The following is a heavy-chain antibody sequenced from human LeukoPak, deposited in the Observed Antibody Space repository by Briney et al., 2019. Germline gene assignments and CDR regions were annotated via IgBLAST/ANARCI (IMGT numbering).Heavy chain of an antibody. CDR3: AKHGYSSGWPQVPSDY. D-gene: IGHD6-19*01. V-gene: IGHV3-23*01. J-gene: IGHJ4*02. Sequence: QSGGSLRLSCAASGFTFSSYAMRWVRQAPGKGLEGGSAISASGARPSYADSLKRRFTTSRDNSKNTPYLQMNSLLAEDTAVYYCAKHGYSSGWPQVPSDYWGQGTLVTVSS. CDR1: GFTFSSYA. CDR2: ISASGARP.